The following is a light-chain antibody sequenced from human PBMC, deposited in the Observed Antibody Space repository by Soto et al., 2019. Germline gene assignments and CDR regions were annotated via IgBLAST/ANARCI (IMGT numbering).Light chain of an antibody. CDR3: QQYNNWPLT. Sequence: EFGLTQSPGTLSLSPGERATLSCRASQTVSSNLVWYQQKPGQAPRLLIYGASTRATGIPARFSGSGSGTDFTLTISSLQSEDFAVYYCQQYNNWPLTFGGGTKVDIK. CDR1: QTVSSN. J-gene: IGKJ4*01. CDR2: GAS. V-gene: IGKV3-15*01.